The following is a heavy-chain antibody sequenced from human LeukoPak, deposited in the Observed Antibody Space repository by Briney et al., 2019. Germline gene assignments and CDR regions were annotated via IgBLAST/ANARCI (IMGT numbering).Heavy chain of an antibody. CDR1: GGSVSSGIYY. J-gene: IGHJ4*02. D-gene: IGHD6-19*01. V-gene: IGHV4-61*01. CDR3: ARTTSGWYYFDY. Sequence: SETLSLTCTVSGGSVSSGIYYWSWIRQPPGKGWEGIGYIFDSGTTNYHPSLKSRVTISVDTSKNQFSLKLSSLTAADTDVYYCARTTSGWYYFDYWGQGTLVTVSS. CDR2: IFDSGTT.